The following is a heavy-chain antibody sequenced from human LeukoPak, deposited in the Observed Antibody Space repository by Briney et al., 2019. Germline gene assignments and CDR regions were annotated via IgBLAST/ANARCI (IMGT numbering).Heavy chain of an antibody. Sequence: GGSLRLSCAASGFTFSSYWMHWVRQAPGKGLVWVSRIDSDGSSTIYADSAKGRFTISRDNAKNTLYLQMNSPRAEDTAVYYCARSGAPTLDYWGQGTLVIVSS. V-gene: IGHV3-74*01. J-gene: IGHJ4*02. CDR2: IDSDGSST. D-gene: IGHD2-15*01. CDR3: ARSGAPTLDY. CDR1: GFTFSSYW.